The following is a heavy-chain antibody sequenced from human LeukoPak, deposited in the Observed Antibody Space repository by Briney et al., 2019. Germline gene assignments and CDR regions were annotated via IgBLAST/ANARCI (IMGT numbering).Heavy chain of an antibody. D-gene: IGHD3-22*01. CDR1: GFTFSSYG. V-gene: IGHV3-33*06. CDR3: AKGGGDYYDSSGYYYAKYYFDY. Sequence: PGGSLRLSCAASGFTFSSYGMHWVRQAPGKGLEWVAVIWYDGSNKYYADSVKGRFTISRDNSKNTLYLQMNSLRAEDTAVYYCAKGGGDYYDSSGYYYAKYYFDYWGQGTLVTVSS. J-gene: IGHJ4*02. CDR2: IWYDGSNK.